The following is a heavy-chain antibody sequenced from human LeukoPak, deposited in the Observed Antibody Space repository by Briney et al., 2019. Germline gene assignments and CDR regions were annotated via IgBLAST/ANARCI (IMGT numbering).Heavy chain of an antibody. CDR3: AKGGCSSGCSGNF. D-gene: IGHD6-19*01. Sequence: LPGGSLRLSCAASAFTFSSYAMYWVRQAPGKGLECVSAVTGNGDTTYYADSVKGRFTISRDNSKNTLSLQMNSLRDDDTALYYCAKGGCSSGCSGNFWGQGTLVTVSA. CDR1: AFTFSSYA. V-gene: IGHV3-23*01. CDR2: VTGNGDTT. J-gene: IGHJ4*02.